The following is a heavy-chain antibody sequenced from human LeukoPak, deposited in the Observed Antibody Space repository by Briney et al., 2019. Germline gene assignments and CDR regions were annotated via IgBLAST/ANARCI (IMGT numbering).Heavy chain of an antibody. CDR2: ISWNSGSI. V-gene: IGHV3-9*01. D-gene: IGHD3-22*01. J-gene: IGHJ4*02. CDR3: AKDMETYYYDSSGYFSRPGD. CDR1: GFTFSSYA. Sequence: SLRLSCAASGFTFSSYAMSWVRQAPGKGLEWVSGISWNSGSIGYADSVKGRFTISRDNAKNSLYLQMNSLRAEDTALYYCAKDMETYYYDSSGYFSRPGDWGQGTLVTVSS.